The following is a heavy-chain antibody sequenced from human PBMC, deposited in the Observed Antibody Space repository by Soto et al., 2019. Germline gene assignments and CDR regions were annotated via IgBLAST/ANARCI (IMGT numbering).Heavy chain of an antibody. CDR3: ARAPYYYDSSGYYATDAFDI. CDR2: IWYDGSNK. V-gene: IGHV3-33*01. D-gene: IGHD3-22*01. CDR1: GFSFSSYG. Sequence: QVHLVESGGGVVQPGGSLRLSCAASGFSFSSYGMHWVRQAPGKGLDWVAVIWYDGSNKYYADPVKGRFTISRDNSKNTLYLQMNSLRAEDTAVYYCARAPYYYDSSGYYATDAFDIWGQGTMVTVSS. J-gene: IGHJ3*02.